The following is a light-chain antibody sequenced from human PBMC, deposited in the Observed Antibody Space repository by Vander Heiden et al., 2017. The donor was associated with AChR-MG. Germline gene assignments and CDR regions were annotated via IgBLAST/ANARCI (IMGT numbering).Light chain of an antibody. V-gene: IGKV3-20*01. CDR3: QQYVGSPQT. Sequence: EIVLTQSPGTVSVSPGGRAPLSCRASQNVNNKLAWYQQTPGQPPRLLIYDASRRATGIPDKFSGSGSGADFTLTIVRLEPEDFAVYYCQQYVGSPQTFGQGTKVEV. CDR2: DAS. CDR1: QNVNNK. J-gene: IGKJ2*01.